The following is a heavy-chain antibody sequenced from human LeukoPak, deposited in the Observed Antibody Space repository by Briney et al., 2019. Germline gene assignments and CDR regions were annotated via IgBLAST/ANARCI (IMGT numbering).Heavy chain of an antibody. V-gene: IGHV4-39*01. J-gene: IGHJ4*02. CDR2: IYYSGST. CDR3: ARYMSSGYYYPFNY. Sequence: TSETLSLTCTVSGGSIISSSYYWVWIRQPPGKGLEWIGSIYYSGSTYYNPSLKSRVTISVDTSKNQFSLKLSSVTAADTAVYYCARYMSSGYYYPFNYWGQGTLVTVSS. D-gene: IGHD3-22*01. CDR1: GGSIISSSYY.